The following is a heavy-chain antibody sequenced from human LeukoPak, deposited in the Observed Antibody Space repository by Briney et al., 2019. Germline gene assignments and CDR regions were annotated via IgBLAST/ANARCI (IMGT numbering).Heavy chain of an antibody. J-gene: IGHJ3*02. CDR3: AKIRGYSYTYRGGFDI. V-gene: IGHV3-23*01. D-gene: IGHD5-18*01. Sequence: PGGSLRLSCAASGFTFSSYAMSWGRQAPGTGVESVSGISVSGGSTSYADSVKGRFTISRDNSKHTLYLQMNSLSAEDTAVYYCAKIRGYSYTYRGGFDIWGQGTMVTVSS. CDR1: GFTFSSYA. CDR2: ISVSGGST.